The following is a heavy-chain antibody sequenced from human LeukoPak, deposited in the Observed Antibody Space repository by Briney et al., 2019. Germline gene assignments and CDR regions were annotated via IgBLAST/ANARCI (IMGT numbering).Heavy chain of an antibody. V-gene: IGHV3-64*01. D-gene: IGHD1-26*01. Sequence: GGSLRLSCAASGFTLSRNPMHWVRQAPGKGLEYVSGISSNGGSTYYANSVKGRFTISIDNSKNTLYLQMGSLRAEDMAVYYCARALVGATRALDYWGQGTLVTVSS. CDR3: ARALVGATRALDY. CDR2: ISSNGGST. J-gene: IGHJ4*02. CDR1: GFTLSRNP.